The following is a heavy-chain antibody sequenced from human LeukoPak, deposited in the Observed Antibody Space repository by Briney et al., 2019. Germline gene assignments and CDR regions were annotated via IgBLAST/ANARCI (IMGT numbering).Heavy chain of an antibody. J-gene: IGHJ4*02. D-gene: IGHD1-1*01. Sequence: GGSLRLSCAASGFTFSTYGMHWVRQAPGKGLEWEAFIRYDGTNKYYADSVKGRFTISRDNSKNTLYLQMNSLRGEDTAVYFCAKDKDPWKSTAISDFDYWGQGTLVTVSS. V-gene: IGHV3-30*02. CDR3: AKDKDPWKSTAISDFDY. CDR2: IRYDGTNK. CDR1: GFTFSTYG.